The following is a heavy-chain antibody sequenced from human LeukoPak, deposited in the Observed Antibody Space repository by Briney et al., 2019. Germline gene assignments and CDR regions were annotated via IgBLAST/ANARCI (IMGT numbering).Heavy chain of an antibody. CDR1: GFTFSTYS. D-gene: IGHD2-2*02. J-gene: IGHJ4*02. CDR2: ISSSSDYI. V-gene: IGHV3-21*01. Sequence: GGSLRLSCAASGFTFSTYSMNWVRQAPGKGLEWVSSISSSSDYIYYADSVKGRFTISRDNAKNSLFLQMNSLRAEDTAVYYCARDADCSSTSCYINYFDYWGQGTLVTVSS. CDR3: ARDADCSSTSCYINYFDY.